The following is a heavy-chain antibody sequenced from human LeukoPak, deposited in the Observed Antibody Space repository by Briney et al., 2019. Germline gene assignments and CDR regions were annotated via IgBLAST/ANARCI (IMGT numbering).Heavy chain of an antibody. Sequence: GGSLRLSCAASGFTFDDYNMHWVRQAPGKGLEWVSLFSRDGSSTYYADSVKGRFTISRDNSKNSLYLQMNSLRTEDTALYYCAKDTGYSYGHGFDYWGQGTLVTVSS. CDR2: FSRDGSST. D-gene: IGHD5-18*01. CDR1: GFTFDDYN. J-gene: IGHJ4*02. V-gene: IGHV3-43*01. CDR3: AKDTGYSYGHGFDY.